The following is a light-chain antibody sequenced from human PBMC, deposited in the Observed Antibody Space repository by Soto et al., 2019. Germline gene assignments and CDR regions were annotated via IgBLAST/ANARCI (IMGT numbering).Light chain of an antibody. CDR3: QQSYSTPVYT. CDR1: QSISSN. J-gene: IGKJ2*01. V-gene: IGKV1-39*01. CDR2: AAS. Sequence: DIQMTQSPSSLSASVGDRVTISCRASQSISSNLNWYQQKPGKAPKLLIYAASSLQGGVPSRFSGSGSGTDFTLTISTLQPEDFATYYCQQSYSTPVYTFGQGTKLEIK.